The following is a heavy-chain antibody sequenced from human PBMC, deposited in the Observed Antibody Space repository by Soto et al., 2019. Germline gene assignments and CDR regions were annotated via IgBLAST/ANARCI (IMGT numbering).Heavy chain of an antibody. V-gene: IGHV4-31*03. D-gene: IGHD3-16*01. CDR1: VGSISSGGYY. J-gene: IGHJ5*02. CDR2: IYYSGST. Sequence: PSETLSLTCNVSVGSISSGGYYWSCIRQLPRKGLEWIGSIYYSGSTYYNPSLKSRVTISVDPSKTQFSLKLSSVTAADTAVYYCARGYLGAARSYNCFDPCDQGTLVT. CDR3: ARGYLGAARSYNCFDP.